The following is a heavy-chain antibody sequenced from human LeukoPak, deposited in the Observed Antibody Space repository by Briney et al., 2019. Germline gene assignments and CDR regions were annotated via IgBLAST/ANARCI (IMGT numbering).Heavy chain of an antibody. D-gene: IGHD3-10*01. CDR1: GFTFSSYW. J-gene: IGHJ3*02. CDR3: ARVGSNDAFDI. CDR2: IKQGGSEK. V-gene: IGHV3-7*01. Sequence: GGSLRLSCAASGFTFSSYWMSWVRQAPGKGLEWVANIKQGGSEKYYVDSVKGRFTISRDNAKNSLYLQMNSLRAEDTAVYYCARVGSNDAFDIWGQGTMVTVSS.